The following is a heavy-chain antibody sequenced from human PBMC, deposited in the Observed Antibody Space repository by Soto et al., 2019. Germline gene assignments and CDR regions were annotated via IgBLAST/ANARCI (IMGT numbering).Heavy chain of an antibody. J-gene: IGHJ3*02. CDR1: GYTFTSYG. CDR2: ISAYNVNT. D-gene: IGHD2-15*01. CDR3: ARLVVAADDAFDI. Sequence: GASVKVSCKASGYTFTSYGISWVRQAPGQGLEWMVWISAYNVNTNYAQKLQGRVTMTTDTSTSTAYIELRSLRSDDTAVYYCARLVVAADDAFDIWGQGTMVTVS. V-gene: IGHV1-18*01.